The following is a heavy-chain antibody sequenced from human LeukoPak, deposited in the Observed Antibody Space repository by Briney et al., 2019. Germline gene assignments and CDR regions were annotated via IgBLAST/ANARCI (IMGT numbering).Heavy chain of an antibody. CDR3: ARSDYGGYYPEDAFDI. CDR2: ISAYNGNT. D-gene: IGHD4-17*01. J-gene: IGHJ3*02. Sequence: ASVKVSCKASGGTFSSYAISWVRQAPGQGLEWMGWISAYNGNTNYAQKLQGRVTMTTDTSTSTAYMELRSLRSDDTAVYYCARSDYGGYYPEDAFDIWGQGTMVTVSS. V-gene: IGHV1-18*01. CDR1: GGTFSSYA.